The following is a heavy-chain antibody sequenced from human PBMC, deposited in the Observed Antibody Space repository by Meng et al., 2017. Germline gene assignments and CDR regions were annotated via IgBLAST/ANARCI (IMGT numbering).Heavy chain of an antibody. CDR1: GGTFSSYA. J-gene: IGHJ5*02. CDR2: IIPIFGTA. Sequence: SVKVSCKASGGTFSSYAISWVRQAPGQGLEWMGGIIPIFGTANYAQKFQGRVTITTDESTSTAYMELSSLRSEDTAVYYCARTTGGGYCSSTSCYLEGWFDPWGQGTRVTVSS. D-gene: IGHD2-2*01. V-gene: IGHV1-69*05. CDR3: ARTTGGGYCSSTSCYLEGWFDP.